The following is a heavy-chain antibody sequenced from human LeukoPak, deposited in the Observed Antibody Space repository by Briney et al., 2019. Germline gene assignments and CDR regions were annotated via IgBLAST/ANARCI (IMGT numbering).Heavy chain of an antibody. CDR3: ARESGQWSHFDY. D-gene: IGHD2-15*01. CDR2: IYSGGST. J-gene: IGHJ4*02. V-gene: IGHV3-53*01. Sequence: GGSLRLSCAASGFSFTYAWMNWVRQAPGKGLEWVSVIYSGGSTEYADSVKGRFTISRDISKNTLYLQMSSLRAEDTAVYYCARESGQWSHFDYWGQGTLVTVSS. CDR1: GFSFTYAW.